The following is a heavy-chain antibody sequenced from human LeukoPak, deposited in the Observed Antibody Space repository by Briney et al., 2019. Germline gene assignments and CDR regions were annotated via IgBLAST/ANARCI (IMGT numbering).Heavy chain of an antibody. V-gene: IGHV4-59*01. CDR2: IYYSGRT. J-gene: IGHJ4*02. CDR3: ARRVVGATNYFDY. Sequence: SETLSLTCTVSGGSISSYYWSWIRQPPGKGLEWIGYIYYSGRTSYNSSLKSRVTISVDTSKNQFSLRLSSVTAADTAVYYCARRVVGATNYFDYWGQGTLVTVSS. D-gene: IGHD2-15*01. CDR1: GGSISSYY.